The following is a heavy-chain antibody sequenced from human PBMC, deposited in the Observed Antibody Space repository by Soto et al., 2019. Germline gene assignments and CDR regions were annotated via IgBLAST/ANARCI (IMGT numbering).Heavy chain of an antibody. V-gene: IGHV3-23*01. CDR1: GFTFSSYA. CDR2: ISGSGGST. Sequence: EVQLLESGGGLVQPGGSLRLSCAASGFTFSSYAMSWVRQAPGKGLEWVSAISGSGGSTYYADSVKGRFTISRDNSKNTLYLQMNSLRAEDTAVYDCATAARPNCYYGMDVWGQGTTVTVSS. CDR3: ATAARPNCYYGMDV. D-gene: IGHD6-6*01. J-gene: IGHJ6*02.